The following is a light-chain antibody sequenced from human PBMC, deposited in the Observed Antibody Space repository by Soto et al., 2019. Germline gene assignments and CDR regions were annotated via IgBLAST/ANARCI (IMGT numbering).Light chain of an antibody. CDR1: SSDVGGYNY. Sequence: SVLTQPASVSGSPGQSITISCTGTSSDVGGYNYVSWYQQHPGKAPKLMIYEVSNRPSGVSNRFSGSKSGNTASLTISGLQAEDEADYYCSSYPSSSFYVLGTGTKV. J-gene: IGLJ1*01. CDR2: EVS. CDR3: SSYPSSSFYV. V-gene: IGLV2-14*01.